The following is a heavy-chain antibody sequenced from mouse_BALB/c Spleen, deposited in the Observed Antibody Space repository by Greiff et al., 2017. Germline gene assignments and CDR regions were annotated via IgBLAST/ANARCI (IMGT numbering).Heavy chain of an antibody. V-gene: IGHV5-15*02. J-gene: IGHJ1*01. CDR1: GFTFSDYG. Sequence: EVKLMESGGGLVQPGGSRKLSCAASGFTFSDYGMAWVRQAPGKGPEWVAFISNLAYSIYYADTVTGRFTISRENAKNTLFLQMTSLRSEDTAMYYCAREGGWYFDVWGAGTTVTVSS. CDR3: AREGGWYFDV. CDR2: ISNLAYSI.